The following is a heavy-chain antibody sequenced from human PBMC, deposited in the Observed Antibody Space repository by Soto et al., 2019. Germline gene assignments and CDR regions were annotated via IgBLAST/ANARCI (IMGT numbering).Heavy chain of an antibody. CDR1: GFTFSSYA. V-gene: IGHV3-23*01. CDR2: ISGSGGST. J-gene: IGHJ4*02. Sequence: EVQLLESGGGLVQPGGSLRLSCAASGFTFSSYAMSWVRQAPGKGLEWVSAISGSGGSTYYADSVKGRFTIHRDNSKNTLYRQMNSLRAEDTAVYYCAKDRGRLDWTYYFDYWGQGTLVTVSS. D-gene: IGHD2-8*02. CDR3: AKDRGRLDWTYYFDY.